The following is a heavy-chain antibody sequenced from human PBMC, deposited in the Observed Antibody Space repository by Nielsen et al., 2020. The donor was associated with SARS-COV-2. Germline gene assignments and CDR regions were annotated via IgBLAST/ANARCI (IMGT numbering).Heavy chain of an antibody. CDR1: GGSISSGDYY. J-gene: IGHJ6*02. V-gene: IGHV4-31*03. CDR3: AREKGYYDSLFYYGLDV. CDR2: IYYSGST. D-gene: IGHD3-22*01. Sequence: SETLSLTCTVSGGSISSGDYYWSWIRQHPGKGLEWIGNIYYSGSTQYNPSLKSRVTISVDTSKNQFSLKLSSMTAADTAVYYCAREKGYYDSLFYYGLDVWGQGTTVTVSS.